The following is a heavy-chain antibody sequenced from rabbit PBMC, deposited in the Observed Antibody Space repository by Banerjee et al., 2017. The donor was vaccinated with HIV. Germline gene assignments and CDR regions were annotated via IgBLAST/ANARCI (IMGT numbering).Heavy chain of an antibody. CDR3: ARDGGYADYGYALNL. D-gene: IGHD6-1*01. Sequence: QSLEESGVDLVKPGASLTLTCTASGFSFSSSYWIYWVRQAPGKGLEWIACIDAGSSGRTAYANWAKGRFTISKTSSTTVTLQMTSLTAADTATYFCARDGGYADYGYALNLWGPGTLVTVS. CDR2: IDAGSSGRT. J-gene: IGHJ4*01. CDR1: GFSFSSSYW. V-gene: IGHV1S40*01.